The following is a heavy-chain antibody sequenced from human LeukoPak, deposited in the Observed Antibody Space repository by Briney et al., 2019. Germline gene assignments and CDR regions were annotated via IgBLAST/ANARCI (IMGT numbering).Heavy chain of an antibody. CDR3: ARRAGGYSHPYDY. CDR1: GFTVSGNY. CDR2: IYSDDTT. J-gene: IGHJ4*02. D-gene: IGHD4-23*01. V-gene: IGHV3-53*01. Sequence: GGSLRLSCAASGFTVSGNYMSWIRQAPGKGLEWVSLIYSDDTTLYADSVKGRFTISRDISKNTLYLQMSSLRAEDTAVYYCARRAGGYSHPYDYWGQGVLVTVSS.